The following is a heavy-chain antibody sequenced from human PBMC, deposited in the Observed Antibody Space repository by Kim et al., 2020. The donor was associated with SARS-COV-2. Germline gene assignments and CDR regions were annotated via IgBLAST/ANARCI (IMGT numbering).Heavy chain of an antibody. CDR3: TRGHYHYGMDV. J-gene: IGHJ6*02. CDR2: IYHSGST. Sequence: SETLSLTCAVSGGSINSGSYSWNWIRQPPGKGLEWIGYIYHSGSTHYNPSLKSRVTMSVDRTKNQFSLSLSSVTAADTAMYYCTRGHYHYGMDVWGQGTTVTVPS. V-gene: IGHV4-30-2*01. CDR1: GGSINSGSYS.